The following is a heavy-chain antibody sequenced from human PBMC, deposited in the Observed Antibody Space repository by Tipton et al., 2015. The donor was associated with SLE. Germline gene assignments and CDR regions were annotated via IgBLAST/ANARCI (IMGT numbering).Heavy chain of an antibody. D-gene: IGHD3-9*01. CDR3: AKAKDPLTGYSPLVV. CDR1: GFRFSDHY. V-gene: IGHV3-11*01. CDR2: SSSGGTSL. Sequence: GSLRLSCAASGFRFSDHYMFWIRQAPGMGLQWLGYSSSGGTSLSFPDSVKGRFTTSRDDAKSSLYLQMNDLRADDTAVYYCAKAKDPLTGYSPLVVRGPGTTVAVSS. J-gene: IGHJ6*02.